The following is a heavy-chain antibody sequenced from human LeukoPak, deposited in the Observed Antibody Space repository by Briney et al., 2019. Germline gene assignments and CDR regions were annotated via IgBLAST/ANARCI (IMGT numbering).Heavy chain of an antibody. Sequence: PGGSLRLSCAASGFTFSSYAMSWVRQAPGKGLEWVSAISGSGGSTYYADSVKGRFTISRDNSKNTLYLQMNSLRAEDTAVYYCAKADLWELLVRPRYFDYWGQGTLVTVSS. CDR1: GFTFSSYA. CDR3: AKADLWELLVRPRYFDY. V-gene: IGHV3-23*01. CDR2: ISGSGGST. J-gene: IGHJ4*02. D-gene: IGHD1-26*01.